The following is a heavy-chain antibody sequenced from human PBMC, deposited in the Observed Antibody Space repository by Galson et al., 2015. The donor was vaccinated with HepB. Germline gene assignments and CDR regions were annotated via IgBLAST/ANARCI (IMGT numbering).Heavy chain of an antibody. CDR3: ARVIRGSYYVVHWYFDL. CDR2: IIPIFGTT. D-gene: IGHD1-26*01. Sequence: SVKVSCKASGGTFGNYAINWVRQAPGQGLEWMGGIIPIFGTTDYAQKFQGRVTITADKSTSTAYMELCSLRSEDTAVYYCARVIRGSYYVVHWYFDLWGRGTLVTVSS. V-gene: IGHV1-69*06. CDR1: GGTFGNYA. J-gene: IGHJ2*01.